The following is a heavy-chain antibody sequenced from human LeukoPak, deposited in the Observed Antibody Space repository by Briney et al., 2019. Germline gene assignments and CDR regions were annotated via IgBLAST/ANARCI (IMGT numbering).Heavy chain of an antibody. CDR2: INAGNGNT. CDR1: GYTFTSYA. V-gene: IGHV1-3*01. J-gene: IGHJ3*02. D-gene: IGHD1-26*01. Sequence: ASVKVSCKASGYTFTSYAMHWVRQAPGQRLEWMGWINAGNGNTKYSQKFQGRVTITRDTSASTAYMELSSLRSEDTAVYYCARDRPYSGRRVEAFDIWGQGTMVTVSS. CDR3: ARDRPYSGRRVEAFDI.